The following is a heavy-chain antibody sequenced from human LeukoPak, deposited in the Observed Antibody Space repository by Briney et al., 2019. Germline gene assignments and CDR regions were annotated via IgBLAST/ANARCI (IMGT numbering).Heavy chain of an antibody. CDR3: ATYRQVLLPFES. CDR2: IFPSGGEI. D-gene: IGHD5-18*01. V-gene: IGHV3-53*01. Sequence: PSETLSLTCTVSGGSISSYYWSWIRQPPGKGLEWVSSIFPSGGEIHYADSVRGRFTISRDNSKSTLSLQMNSLRVEDTAIYYCATYRQVLLPFESWGQGTLVTVSS. CDR1: GGSISSYY. J-gene: IGHJ4*02.